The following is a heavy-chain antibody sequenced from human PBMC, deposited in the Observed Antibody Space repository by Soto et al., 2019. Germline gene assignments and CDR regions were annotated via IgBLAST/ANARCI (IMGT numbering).Heavy chain of an antibody. D-gene: IGHD3-16*01. CDR3: AKARLWGGDGYNSYYYNAMDV. V-gene: IGHV3-9*01. Sequence: EMQLVESGGGSVQPGRSLRLSCAASGFTFDAYAMYWVRQGPGKGLEWVSGISWDSGRIGYADSVKGRFTISRDNAKNSLYLQMNSLRPEDTALYYCAKARLWGGDGYNSYYYNAMDVWGQGTTVTVSS. CDR2: ISWDSGRI. J-gene: IGHJ6*02. CDR1: GFTFDAYA.